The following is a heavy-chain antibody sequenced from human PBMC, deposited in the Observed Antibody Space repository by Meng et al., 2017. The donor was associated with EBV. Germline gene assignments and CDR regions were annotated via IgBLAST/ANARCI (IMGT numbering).Heavy chain of an antibody. CDR3: ARDGRLYDTPSPFDY. CDR2: ISAYNGNT. Sequence: QVQLGPSGAEVKKAGASVKVSCKASGYTFTSYGISWVRQAPGQGLEWMGWISAYNGNTNYAQKLQGRVTMTTDTSTSTAYMELRSLRSDDTAVYYCARDGRLYDTPSPFDYWGQGTLVTVSS. V-gene: IGHV1-18*01. J-gene: IGHJ4*02. CDR1: GYTFTSYG. D-gene: IGHD3-22*01.